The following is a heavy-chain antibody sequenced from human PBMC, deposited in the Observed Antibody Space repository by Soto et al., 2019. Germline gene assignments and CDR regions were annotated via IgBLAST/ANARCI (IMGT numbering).Heavy chain of an antibody. J-gene: IGHJ4*02. D-gene: IGHD4-17*01. CDR2: INAGNGNT. CDR1: GYTFTSYA. V-gene: IGHV1-3*01. CDR3: ARGGFDYGDYEFDY. Sequence: ASVKVSCKASGYTFTSYAMHWVRQAPGQRLEWMEWINAGNGNTKYSQKFQGRVTITRDTSASTAYMELSSLRSEDTAVYYCARGGFDYGDYEFDYWGQGTLVTVSS.